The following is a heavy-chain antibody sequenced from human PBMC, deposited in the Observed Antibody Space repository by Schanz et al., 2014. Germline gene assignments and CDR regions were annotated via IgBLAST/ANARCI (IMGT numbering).Heavy chain of an antibody. CDR3: AREGCSSTSCYPLDY. V-gene: IGHV1-2*06. J-gene: IGHJ4*02. Sequence: QVRLVQSGAEVKKPGASVKVSCKASGYTFTGYYMHWVRQAPGQGLEWMGRINPNSGRTNYAQKFQGRVTMTRDTSISTAYMELSRLRSDDTAVYYCAREGCSSTSCYPLDYWGQGSLVTVSS. D-gene: IGHD2-2*01. CDR1: GYTFTGYY. CDR2: INPNSGRT.